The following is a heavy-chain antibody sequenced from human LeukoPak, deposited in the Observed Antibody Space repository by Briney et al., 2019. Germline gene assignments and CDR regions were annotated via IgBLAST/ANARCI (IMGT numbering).Heavy chain of an antibody. J-gene: IGHJ5*02. Sequence: GGSLRLSCAASGFTFSSYAMSWVRQAPGKGLEWVSAIHSSGATCYADSVKGRFTISRDTSKNTLYLQISSLRVKDTAVYYCTVFGDPNHWGQGTLVTVSS. V-gene: IGHV3-23*01. CDR2: IHSSGAT. D-gene: IGHD4-17*01. CDR1: GFTFSSYA. CDR3: TVFGDPNH.